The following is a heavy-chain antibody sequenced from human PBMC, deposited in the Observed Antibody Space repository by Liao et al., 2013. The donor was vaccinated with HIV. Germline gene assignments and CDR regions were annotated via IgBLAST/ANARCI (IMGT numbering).Heavy chain of an antibody. CDR2: INHSGST. Sequence: QVQLQQWGAGLLKPSETLSLTCAVYGGSFSGYYWSWIRQPPGKGLEWIGEINHSGSTNYNPSLKSRVTISVDTSKNQFSLKLSSVTAADTAVYYCARGLAGHYFDYWGQGTLVTVSS. CDR3: ARGLAGHYFDY. J-gene: IGHJ4*02. CDR1: GGSFSGYY. D-gene: IGHD6-13*01. V-gene: IGHV4-34*01.